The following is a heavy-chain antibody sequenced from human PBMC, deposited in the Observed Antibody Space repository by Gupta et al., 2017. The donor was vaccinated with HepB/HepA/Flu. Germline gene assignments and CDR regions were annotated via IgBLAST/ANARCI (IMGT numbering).Heavy chain of an antibody. Sequence: QVQLVESGGGVVQPGRSLRLSCAASGFTFSSYGMHWVRQAPGKGLEWVAVIWYDGSNKYYADSVKGRFTISRDNSKNTLYLQMNSLRAEDTAVYYCARVGDIAVAGGGYYYGMDVWGQGTTVTVSS. D-gene: IGHD6-19*01. V-gene: IGHV3-33*01. J-gene: IGHJ6*02. CDR3: ARVGDIAVAGGGYYYGMDV. CDR2: IWYDGSNK. CDR1: GFTFSSYG.